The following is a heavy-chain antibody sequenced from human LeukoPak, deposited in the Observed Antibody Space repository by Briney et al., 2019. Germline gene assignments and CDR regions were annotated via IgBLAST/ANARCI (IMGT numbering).Heavy chain of an antibody. D-gene: IGHD6-13*01. CDR3: ARVGYRGSSLLAAPPNYYMDV. CDR1: GYTFTGYY. V-gene: IGHV1-2*02. Sequence: ASVKVSCKASGYTFTGYYMHWVRQAPGQGLEWMGWINPNSGGTNYAQKFQGRVTTTRDTSISTAYMELSRLRSDDTAVYYCARVGYRGSSLLAAPPNYYMDVWGKGTTVTISS. J-gene: IGHJ6*03. CDR2: INPNSGGT.